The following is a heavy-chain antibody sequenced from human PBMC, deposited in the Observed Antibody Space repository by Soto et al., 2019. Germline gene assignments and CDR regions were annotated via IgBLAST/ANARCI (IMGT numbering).Heavy chain of an antibody. Sequence: LSLTCTVSGASISTQSWNWIRQAPGKGLEWIGYLYYSGTTNYNPSLKSRVTISADTSKNQVSLKLTSVTAADTAVYFCARGLSWGSLFGSWGQGILVTVSS. CDR3: ARGLSWGSLFGS. CDR1: GASISTQS. CDR2: LYYSGTT. D-gene: IGHD3-16*01. J-gene: IGHJ4*02. V-gene: IGHV4-59*11.